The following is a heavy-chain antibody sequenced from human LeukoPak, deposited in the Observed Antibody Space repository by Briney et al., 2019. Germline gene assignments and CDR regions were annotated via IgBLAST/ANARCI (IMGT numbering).Heavy chain of an antibody. J-gene: IGHJ3*02. CDR2: ISTSSIYI. Sequence: GGSLRLSCAASGFAFSSYSMNWVRQAPGKGLEWVSSISTSSIYIYYTNSMKDRFTISRDNARNSLYLQLNSLRVEDTAIYYCARGRHGSGSFDAFHIWGQGTMVTVSS. CDR1: GFAFSSYS. V-gene: IGHV3-21*01. D-gene: IGHD3-10*01. CDR3: ARGRHGSGSFDAFHI.